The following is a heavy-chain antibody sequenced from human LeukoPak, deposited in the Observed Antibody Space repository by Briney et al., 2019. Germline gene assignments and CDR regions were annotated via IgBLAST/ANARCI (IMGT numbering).Heavy chain of an antibody. CDR1: GFTFRDYY. J-gene: IGHJ4*02. Sequence: GGSLRLSCTASGFTFRDYYMSWIRQAPGKGLGWVSYISSGGSTIYYADSVKGRFTISRDNAKNSLYLQMNSLRAEDTAVYYCARDSSHCSSTSCYLDYWGQGTLVTVSS. V-gene: IGHV3-11*01. D-gene: IGHD2-2*01. CDR3: ARDSSHCSSTSCYLDY. CDR2: ISSGGSTI.